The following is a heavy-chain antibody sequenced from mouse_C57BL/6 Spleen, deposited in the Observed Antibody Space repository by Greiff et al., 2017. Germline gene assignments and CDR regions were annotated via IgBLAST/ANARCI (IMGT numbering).Heavy chain of an antibody. CDR2: IRSKSNNYAT. CDR1: GFSFNTYA. D-gene: IGHD1-1*02. V-gene: IGHV10-1*01. Sequence: VKLMESGGGLVQPKGSLTLSCAASGFSFNTYAMNWVRQAPGKGLEWVARIRSKSNNYATYYADSVKDRFTISRDDSESMLYLQMNNLKTEDTAMYYCVSDYGGFAYWGQGTLVTVSA. J-gene: IGHJ3*01. CDR3: VSDYGGFAY.